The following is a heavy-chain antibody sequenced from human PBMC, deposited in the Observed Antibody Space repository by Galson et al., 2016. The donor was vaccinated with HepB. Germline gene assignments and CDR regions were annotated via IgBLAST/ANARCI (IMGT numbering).Heavy chain of an antibody. D-gene: IGHD3-3*01. CDR1: FGSIYTYY. CDR2: MNHRGVT. Sequence: SETLSLTCTVSFGSIYTYYWSWIRQPPGKGLEWIGEMNHRGVTNYNPSLKSRVTISVDTSKRQISLKLSSVTAADTAVYYCATGSRITIFGVARRGASYYMDVWGKGTTVTVSS. V-gene: IGHV4-34*01. J-gene: IGHJ6*03. CDR3: ATGSRITIFGVARRGASYYMDV.